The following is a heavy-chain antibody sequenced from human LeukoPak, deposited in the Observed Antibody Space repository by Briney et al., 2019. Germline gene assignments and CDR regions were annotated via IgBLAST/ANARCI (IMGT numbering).Heavy chain of an antibody. CDR2: IYHSGST. J-gene: IGHJ5*02. V-gene: IGHV4-4*02. D-gene: IGHD3-16*01. Sequence: PSETLSLTCAVSGGSLSSSNWWSWVRQPPGKGLEWIGEIYHSGSTNYNPSLRSRVTISVDKSKNQFSLKMTSVTAADTAVYYCVRALSGSYGVDPWGQGTLVTVSS. CDR1: GGSLSSSNW. CDR3: VRALSGSYGVDP.